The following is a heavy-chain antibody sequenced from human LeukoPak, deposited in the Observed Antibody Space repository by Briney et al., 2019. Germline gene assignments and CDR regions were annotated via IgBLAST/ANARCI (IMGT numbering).Heavy chain of an antibody. CDR1: GFTFTTYA. J-gene: IGHJ4*02. CDR3: ASVRSGSYPTLDY. D-gene: IGHD1-26*01. Sequence: GGSLRLSCAASGFTFTTYAMSWVRQAPGKGLEWVSVIYSAGTTYYADSVKGRFTISRDNSKNTLFPQMNSLRAEDTAVYYCASVRSGSYPTLDYWGQGTLVTVSS. V-gene: IGHV3-66*01. CDR2: IYSAGTT.